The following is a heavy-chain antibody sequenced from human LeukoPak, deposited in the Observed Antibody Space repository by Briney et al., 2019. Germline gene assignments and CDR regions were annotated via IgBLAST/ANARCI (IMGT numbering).Heavy chain of an antibody. J-gene: IGHJ4*02. CDR1: GFTFSSYA. Sequence: GRSLRLSCAASGFTFSSYAMHWVRQAPGKGLEWVAVISHDGSNKYYADSVKGRFTISRDNSKNTLYLQMNSLRAEDTAVYYCAKSIAAHYWGQGTLVTVSS. CDR2: ISHDGSNK. D-gene: IGHD6-13*01. V-gene: IGHV3-30-3*01. CDR3: AKSIAAHY.